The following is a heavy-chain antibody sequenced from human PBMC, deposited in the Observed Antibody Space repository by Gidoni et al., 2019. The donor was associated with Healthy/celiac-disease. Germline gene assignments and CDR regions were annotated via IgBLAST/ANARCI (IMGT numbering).Heavy chain of an antibody. CDR1: GFSLSTSGMC. CDR3: ARGLTTYYYYGMDV. CDR2: IDWDDDK. Sequence: QVTLRESGPALVKPTQTLTLTCTFSGFSLSTSGMCVSWIRQPPGKALEWLALIDWDDDKYYSTSLKTRLTISKDTSKNQVVLTMTNMDPVDTATYYCARGLTTYYYYGMDVWGQGTTVTVSS. J-gene: IGHJ6*02. V-gene: IGHV2-70*01. D-gene: IGHD4-17*01.